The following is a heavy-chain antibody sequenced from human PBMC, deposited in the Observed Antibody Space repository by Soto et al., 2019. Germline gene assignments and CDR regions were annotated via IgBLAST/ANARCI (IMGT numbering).Heavy chain of an antibody. CDR1: GGSVSSGAHY. J-gene: IGHJ4*02. CDR2: VYYRGGT. V-gene: IGHV4-31*03. Sequence: SETLSLTCTVSGGSVSSGAHYWSWIRQHPGKGLEWIGYVYYRGGTYYNPSLRGRVTISSDTSTNQFSLKLSSVTAADTAVDYCARAPDGTVAFDVWGQGSLVAVSS. D-gene: IGHD1-1*01. CDR3: ARAPDGTVAFDV.